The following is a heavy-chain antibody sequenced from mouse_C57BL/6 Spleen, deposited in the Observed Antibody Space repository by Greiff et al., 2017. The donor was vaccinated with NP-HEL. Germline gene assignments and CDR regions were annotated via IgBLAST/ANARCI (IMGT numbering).Heavy chain of an antibody. V-gene: IGHV1-4*01. J-gene: IGHJ2*01. Sequence: VQLQQSGADLARPGASVKMSCKASGYTFTSYTMHWVKQRPGQGLEWIGYINPSSGYTKYNQKFKDKATLTADKSSSTAYMQLSSLTSEDSAVYYGAREWGYGNYDYWGQGTTLTVSS. CDR3: AREWGYGNYDY. D-gene: IGHD2-1*01. CDR2: INPSSGYT. CDR1: GYTFTSYT.